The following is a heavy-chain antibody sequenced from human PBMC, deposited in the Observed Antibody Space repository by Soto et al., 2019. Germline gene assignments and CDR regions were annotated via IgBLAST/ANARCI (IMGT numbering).Heavy chain of an antibody. CDR2: INHFGSP. CDR1: NGSFMGYY. Sequence: QVQLHQWGAGLLKPSETLSLTCGVYNGSFMGYYWAWVRQPPGKGLEWIGEINHFGSPNYNPSLKSRVAISIDTSTHQFSLGLRSLTAADTAVYYCARLNGGRFLDKGDYWGQGILVTVSS. CDR3: ARLNGGRFLDKGDY. J-gene: IGHJ4*02. D-gene: IGHD3-3*01. V-gene: IGHV4-34*01.